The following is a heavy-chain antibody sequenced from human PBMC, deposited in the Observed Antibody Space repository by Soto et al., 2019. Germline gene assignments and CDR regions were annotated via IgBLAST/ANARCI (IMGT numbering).Heavy chain of an antibody. CDR1: GASVISTNW. CDR2: IFHSGST. D-gene: IGHD3-22*01. V-gene: IGHV4-4*02. J-gene: IGHJ4*02. CDR3: ARDMFYYDSNYYYFRGPFDY. Sequence: SSETLSLTCAVSGASVISTNWWSWVRQPPGKGLEWIGEIFHSGSTNYNPSLKSRVTISLDKSKNQFSLNLTSVTAADTAIYYCARDMFYYDSNYYYFRGPFDYWGQGTLVTVSS.